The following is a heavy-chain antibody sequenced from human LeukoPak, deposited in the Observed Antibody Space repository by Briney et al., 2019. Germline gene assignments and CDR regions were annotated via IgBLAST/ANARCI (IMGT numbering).Heavy chain of an antibody. J-gene: IGHJ3*02. CDR2: INPNSGGT. CDR3: ARPLGSGSYAFDI. Sequence: ASVKVSCKASGYTFTGYYMHWVRPAPGQGLEWMGWINPNSGGTNYAQKFQGRVTMTRDTSISTAYMELSRLRSDDTAVYYCARPLGSGSYAFDIWGQGTMVTVSS. CDR1: GYTFTGYY. V-gene: IGHV1-2*02. D-gene: IGHD3-10*01.